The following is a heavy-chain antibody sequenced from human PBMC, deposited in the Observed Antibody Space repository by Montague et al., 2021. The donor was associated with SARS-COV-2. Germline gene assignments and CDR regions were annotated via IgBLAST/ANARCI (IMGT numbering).Heavy chain of an antibody. D-gene: IGHD2-2*01. J-gene: IGHJ4*02. CDR1: GDSVSSNIPT. Sequence: CAISGDSVSSNIPTRNWVRQSPSRGLEWLGRTYHRSKWYNDYAESVKSRITIDPDTSKHQFSLHLNSVTPEDTAVYYCARIPVGSKYYFDFWGQGTLVTVSS. CDR3: ARIPVGSKYYFDF. CDR2: TYHRSKWYN. V-gene: IGHV6-1*01.